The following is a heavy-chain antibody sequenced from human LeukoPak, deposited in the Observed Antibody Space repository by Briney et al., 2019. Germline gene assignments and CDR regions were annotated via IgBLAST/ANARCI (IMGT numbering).Heavy chain of an antibody. CDR1: GHSFTSYW. Sequence: GESLKISCKGSGHSFTSYWIGWVRQMPGKGLEWMGIIYPGDSDTRYSPSFQGRVSMSADKSISTAYLQWSSLKASDTAMYYCARSARDSSGYYLYYFDYWGRGTLVTVS. D-gene: IGHD3-22*01. J-gene: IGHJ4*02. CDR2: IYPGDSDT. V-gene: IGHV5-51*01. CDR3: ARSARDSSGYYLYYFDY.